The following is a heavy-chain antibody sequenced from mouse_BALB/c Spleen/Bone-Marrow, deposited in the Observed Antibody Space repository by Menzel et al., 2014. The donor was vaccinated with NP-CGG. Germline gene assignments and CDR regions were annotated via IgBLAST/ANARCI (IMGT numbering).Heavy chain of an antibody. D-gene: IGHD4-1*01. CDR2: INPSNGGT. CDR1: GYTFTSYY. CDR3: TRGRTWDFDY. Sequence: QVQLQQPGAELVKPGASVKLSCKVSGYTFTSYYMYWVKQRPGQGLEWIGEINPSNGGTNFNEKFKSRATLTVDKSSSTAYMQLSSLTSEDSAVYYCTRGRTWDFDYWGQGTTLTVSS. J-gene: IGHJ2*01. V-gene: IGHV1S81*02.